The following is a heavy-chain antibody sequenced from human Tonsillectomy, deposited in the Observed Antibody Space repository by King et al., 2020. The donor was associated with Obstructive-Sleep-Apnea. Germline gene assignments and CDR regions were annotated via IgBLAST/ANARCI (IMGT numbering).Heavy chain of an antibody. CDR2: IHYSGST. V-gene: IGHV4-39*07. CDR3: ARGEYWFDP. CDR1: GGSIRSSSYY. Sequence: VQLQESGPGLVKPSETLSLTCTVSGGSIRSSSYYWGWIRQPPGKGLEWIGSIHYSGSTYYNPSLKSRVTISADTSMNQFSLKLSSVTAADTAVYYCARGEYWFDPWGQGTLVTVSS. J-gene: IGHJ5*02.